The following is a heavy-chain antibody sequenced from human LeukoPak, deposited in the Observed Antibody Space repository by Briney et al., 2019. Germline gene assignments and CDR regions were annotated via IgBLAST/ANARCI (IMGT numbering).Heavy chain of an antibody. V-gene: IGHV4-34*01. Sequence: PSETLSLTCAVYGVSFSGYYWNWIRQPPGKGLEWIGEINHSRSTNYNPSLKSRVTISIDTSKNQFSLKLSSVAAADTAVYYCARHKTGTTTSFDYWGQGTLVTVSS. CDR1: GVSFSGYY. J-gene: IGHJ4*02. D-gene: IGHD1-7*01. CDR2: INHSRST. CDR3: ARHKTGTTTSFDY.